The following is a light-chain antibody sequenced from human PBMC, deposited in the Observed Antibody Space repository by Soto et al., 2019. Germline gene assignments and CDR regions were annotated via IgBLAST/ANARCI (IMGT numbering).Light chain of an antibody. CDR3: CSYAGSSTP. CDR1: SCDVGSYNL. CDR2: EVS. Sequence: QSALTQPASVSGSPGQSITISCTGTSCDVGSYNLVSWYQQHPGKAPKLMIYEVSKRPSGVSNRFSGSKSGNTASLTISGLQAEDEADYYCCSYAGSSTPLGTGTKLTVL. V-gene: IGLV2-23*02. J-gene: IGLJ1*01.